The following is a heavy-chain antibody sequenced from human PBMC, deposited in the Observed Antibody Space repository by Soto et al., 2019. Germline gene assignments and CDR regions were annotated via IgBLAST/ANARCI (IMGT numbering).Heavy chain of an antibody. CDR3: AKDHKYSSSPEYFQH. CDR1: GFTFSSYA. J-gene: IGHJ1*01. CDR2: ISGSGGST. V-gene: IGHV3-23*01. D-gene: IGHD6-13*01. Sequence: GGSLRLSCAASGFTFSSYAMSWVRQAPGKGLEWVSAISGSGGSTYYADSVKGRFTISRDNSKNTLYLQMNSLRAEDTAVYYCAKDHKYSSSPEYFQHWGQGTLVTVSS.